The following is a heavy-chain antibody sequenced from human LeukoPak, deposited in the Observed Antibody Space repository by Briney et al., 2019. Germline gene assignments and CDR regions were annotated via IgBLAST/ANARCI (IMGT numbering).Heavy chain of an antibody. Sequence: GGSLRLSCTASGFTFGDYAMSWFRQAPGKGLEWVGFIRSKAYGGTTEYAASVEGRFTISRDDSKSIAYLQMNSLKTEDTAVYYCTRVSIAAAGTNDYWGQGTLVTVSS. V-gene: IGHV3-49*03. CDR2: IRSKAYGGTT. CDR3: TRVSIAAAGTNDY. CDR1: GFTFGDYA. J-gene: IGHJ4*02. D-gene: IGHD6-13*01.